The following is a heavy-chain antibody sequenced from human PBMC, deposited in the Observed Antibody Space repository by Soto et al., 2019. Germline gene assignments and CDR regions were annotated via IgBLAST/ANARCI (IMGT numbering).Heavy chain of an antibody. CDR1: GGSIISGGYY. J-gene: IGHJ4*02. D-gene: IGHD3-10*01. Sequence: TSETLSLTCTVSGGSIISGGYYWSWIRQTPGKGLEWIGEINHIGESNHNPSLKSRVTISLDTSQNQFSLKLTPVTVADTAVYYCARDFGAGAHFDHWGQGSLVTVSS. V-gene: IGHV4-39*07. CDR2: INHIGES. CDR3: ARDFGAGAHFDH.